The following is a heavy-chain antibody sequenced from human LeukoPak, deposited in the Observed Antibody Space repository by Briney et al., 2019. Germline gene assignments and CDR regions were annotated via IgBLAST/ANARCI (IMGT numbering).Heavy chain of an antibody. CDR3: ARDQGGSYSGGDYDPFDI. D-gene: IGHD6-19*01. CDR1: GFIFKNFW. Sequence: PGGSLRLSCAASGFIFKNFWMTLVRQAPGKGLEWVAKIKRDGSDRYYVDSVKGRFTISRDNAKNSLFLQMNSLRAEDTAVYYCARDQGGSYSGGDYDPFDIWGQGTMVTVSS. CDR2: IKRDGSDR. J-gene: IGHJ3*02. V-gene: IGHV3-7*01.